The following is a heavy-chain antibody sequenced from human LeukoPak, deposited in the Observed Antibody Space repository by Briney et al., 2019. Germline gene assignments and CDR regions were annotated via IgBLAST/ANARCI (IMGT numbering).Heavy chain of an antibody. D-gene: IGHD2-2*01. CDR3: ARDSPHPHYCSSTSCYFVRWFDP. V-gene: IGHV1-46*01. CDR1: GYTFTSYY. CDR2: INPSGGST. Sequence: ASVKVSCKASGYTFTSYYMHWVRQAPGQGLEWMGIINPSGGSTSYAQKFQGRVTMTRDTSTSTVYMELSSLRSEDTAVYYCARDSPHPHYCSSTSCYFVRWFDPWGQGTLVTVSS. J-gene: IGHJ5*02.